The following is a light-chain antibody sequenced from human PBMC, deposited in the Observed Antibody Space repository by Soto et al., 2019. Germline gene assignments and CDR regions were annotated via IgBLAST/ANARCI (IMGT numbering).Light chain of an antibody. J-gene: IGLJ1*01. Sequence: QSALTQPASVSGSPGQSITISCTGTSSDVGAYNYASWYQQHPGKAPKLMIYDVSNRPSGVSNRFSGSKSGNTASLTISGLQAEDEADYYCSSYTTSSSYVFGTGTKLTVL. CDR1: SSDVGAYNY. CDR3: SSYTTSSSYV. CDR2: DVS. V-gene: IGLV2-14*03.